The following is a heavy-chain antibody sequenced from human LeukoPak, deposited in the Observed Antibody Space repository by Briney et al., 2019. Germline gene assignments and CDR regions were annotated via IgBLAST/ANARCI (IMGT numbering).Heavy chain of an antibody. V-gene: IGHV1-24*01. CDR1: GYTLTELS. J-gene: IGHJ5*02. CDR2: FDPEDGET. Sequence: ASVKVSCKVSGYTLTELSMHWVRQAPGKGLEWMGGFDPEDGETIYAQKFQGRVTMTRGTSTSTVYMELSSLRSEDTAVYYCARDASYYDSSGYPFDPWGQGTLVTVSS. D-gene: IGHD3-22*01. CDR3: ARDASYYDSSGYPFDP.